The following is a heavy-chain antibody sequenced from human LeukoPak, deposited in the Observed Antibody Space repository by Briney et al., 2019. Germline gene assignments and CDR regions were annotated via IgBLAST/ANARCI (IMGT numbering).Heavy chain of an antibody. J-gene: IGHJ4*02. D-gene: IGHD6-19*01. CDR1: GFTFSTYS. CDR2: ISSSSSTI. Sequence: GSLRLSCAASGFTFSTYSMNWVRQAPGKGLEWVSYISSSSSTIYYADSVKGLFTISRDNAKNSLYLQMNSLRAEDTAVYYCVAGNGWLGDYWGQGNLVTVSS. CDR3: VAGNGWLGDY. V-gene: IGHV3-48*01.